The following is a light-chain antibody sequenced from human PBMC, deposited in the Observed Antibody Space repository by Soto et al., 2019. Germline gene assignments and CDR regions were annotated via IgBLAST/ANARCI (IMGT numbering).Light chain of an antibody. CDR2: EVT. V-gene: IGLV2-14*01. Sequence: QALLTQPASLSGSPGQSITISCTGTSGDIGSYNRVSWYQQHPGKAPKLIIYEVTDRPSGVSNRFSGSKSGNTASLTISGLQAEDEAEYYCSSYTNINTRACVFGTGTKVTV. CDR3: SSYTNINTRACV. J-gene: IGLJ1*01. CDR1: SGDIGSYNR.